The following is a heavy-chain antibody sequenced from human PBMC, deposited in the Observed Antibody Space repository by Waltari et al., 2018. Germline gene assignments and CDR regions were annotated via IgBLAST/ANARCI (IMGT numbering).Heavy chain of an antibody. CDR2: SNWNGGST. D-gene: IGHD2-15*01. CDR1: GLNFDDHG. J-gene: IGHJ4*02. V-gene: IGHV3-20*04. Sequence: EVQLVESGGGVRRPGGSLRLSCAASGLNFDDHGMRWVRQGPGQGLEWVSSSNWNGGSTCQADSVMGRFTISRDNAKNSLYLQMNSLRADDTALYYCAREKLMGEYIDYWGQGTLVTVSS. CDR3: AREKLMGEYIDY.